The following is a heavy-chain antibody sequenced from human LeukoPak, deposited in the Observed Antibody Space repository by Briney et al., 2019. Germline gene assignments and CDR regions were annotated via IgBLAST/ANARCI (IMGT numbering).Heavy chain of an antibody. D-gene: IGHD2-2*01. CDR2: IYHSGST. Sequence: SQTLSLTCTVSGGSISSGGYYWGWIPQPPGKGLEWIVYIYHSGSTYYNPSLKSRVTISVDRSKNQFSLKLSSVTAADTAVYYCASPSPAPRGIVVVPAATRGSDAFDIWGQGTMVTVSS. CDR1: GGSISSGGYY. J-gene: IGHJ3*02. V-gene: IGHV4-30-2*01. CDR3: ASPSPAPRGIVVVPAATRGSDAFDI.